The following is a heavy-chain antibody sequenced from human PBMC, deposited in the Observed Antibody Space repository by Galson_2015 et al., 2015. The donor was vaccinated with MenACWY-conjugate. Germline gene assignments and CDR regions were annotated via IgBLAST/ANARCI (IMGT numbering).Heavy chain of an antibody. Sequence: SLRLSCAASGFTFNNYWMHWVRQPPGKGLEWISYIKADGSFPNYADSVKGRFTISTGNAKNMVYLQMDGLEDEDTAVYFCARDNNWSFASWGQGTLVTVSS. D-gene: IGHD1-1*01. J-gene: IGHJ4*02. CDR2: IKADGSFP. CDR3: ARDNNWSFAS. CDR1: GFTFNNYW. V-gene: IGHV3-74*01.